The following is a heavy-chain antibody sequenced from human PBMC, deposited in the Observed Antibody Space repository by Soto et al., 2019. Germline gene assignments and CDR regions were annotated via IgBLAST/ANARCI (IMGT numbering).Heavy chain of an antibody. D-gene: IGHD2-15*01. CDR3: AKDLYCSGGSCFSYYFDY. Sequence: PGGSLRLSCAASGFTFSSYAMSWVRHAPGKGLEWVSAISGSGGSTYYADSVKGRFTISRDNSKNTLYLQMNSLRAEDTAVYYCAKDLYCSGGSCFSYYFDYWGQGTLVTVSS. CDR2: ISGSGGST. CDR1: GFTFSSYA. V-gene: IGHV3-23*01. J-gene: IGHJ4*02.